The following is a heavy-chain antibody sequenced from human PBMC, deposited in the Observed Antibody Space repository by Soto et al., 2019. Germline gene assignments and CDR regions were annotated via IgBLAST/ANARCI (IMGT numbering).Heavy chain of an antibody. D-gene: IGHD2-15*01. J-gene: IGHJ3*02. Sequence: PGGSLRLSCAASGFTFSSYAMSWARQAPGKGLEWVSAISGSGGSTYYADSVKGRFTISRDNSKNTLYLQMNSLRAEDTAVYYCAKFRYCSGGSCYSLGPHAFDIWGQGTMVTVSS. CDR3: AKFRYCSGGSCYSLGPHAFDI. CDR2: ISGSGGST. CDR1: GFTFSSYA. V-gene: IGHV3-23*01.